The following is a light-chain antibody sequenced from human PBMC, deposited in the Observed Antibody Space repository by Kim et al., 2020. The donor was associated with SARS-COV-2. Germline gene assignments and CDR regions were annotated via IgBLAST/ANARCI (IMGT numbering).Light chain of an antibody. CDR1: QNIDTY. CDR2: DAS. CDR3: QQRNSWPPAVT. V-gene: IGKV3-11*01. Sequence: PGERATLSCRALQNIDTYLAWYQQRPGQAPRLLVYDASNRATGVPDRFSGSGSGTDFTLTISSLEPEDFSIYYCQQRNSWPPAVTFGGGTKVDIK. J-gene: IGKJ4*01.